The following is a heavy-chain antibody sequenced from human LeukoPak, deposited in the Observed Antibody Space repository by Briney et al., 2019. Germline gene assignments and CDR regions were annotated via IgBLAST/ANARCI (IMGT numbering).Heavy chain of an antibody. CDR1: GYTFTGYY. Sequence: AASVTVSFTASGYTFTGYYMHWVRQAPGQGLEWMGIINPSGGSTSYAQKFQGRVTMTRDTSTSTVYMELSRLRSDDTAVYYCARGLHSHSSGWFTGLRPAGMDVWGQGTTVTVSS. D-gene: IGHD6-19*01. J-gene: IGHJ6*02. V-gene: IGHV1-46*01. CDR3: ARGLHSHSSGWFTGLRPAGMDV. CDR2: INPSGGST.